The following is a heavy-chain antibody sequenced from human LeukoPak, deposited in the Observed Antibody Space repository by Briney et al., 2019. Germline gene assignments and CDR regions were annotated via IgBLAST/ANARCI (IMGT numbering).Heavy chain of an antibody. V-gene: IGHV3-23*01. D-gene: IGHD6-13*01. CDR2: ISGSGDTT. Sequence: GGSLRLSCAASGFTFSSYAMSWVRQAPGKGLEWVSVISGSGDTTYYADSVKGRFTISRDNSKNTLYMQMSSLRAEDTAVYYCAKDEAAAFDYWGQGTLVTVSS. CDR3: AKDEAAAFDY. CDR1: GFTFSSYA. J-gene: IGHJ4*02.